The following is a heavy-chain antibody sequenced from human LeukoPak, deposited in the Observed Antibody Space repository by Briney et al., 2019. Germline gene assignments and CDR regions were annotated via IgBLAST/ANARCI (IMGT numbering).Heavy chain of an antibody. J-gene: IGHJ4*02. V-gene: IGHV3-30*18. D-gene: IGHD6-19*01. CDR1: GFXFSSYG. Sequence: PGGSLRLSCAASGFXFSSYGMHWVRQAPGKGLEWVAVISYDGSNKYYVDSVKGRFTISRDNSKNTLYLQMNSLRPEDTAVYYCAKDRGEQWLVTSSDYWGQGTLVTVSS. CDR2: ISYDGSNK. CDR3: AKDRGEQWLVTSSDY.